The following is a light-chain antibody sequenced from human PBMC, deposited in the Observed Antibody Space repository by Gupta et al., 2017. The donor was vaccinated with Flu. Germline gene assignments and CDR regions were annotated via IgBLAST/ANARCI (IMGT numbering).Light chain of an antibody. J-gene: IGKJ1*01. Sequence: EIVLAQSPSTLSLSPGEAATLSCRASQSINTHLAWYQEKAGQAPRLLMYGASTRDTGIQDRFSGGGYGKYLSLTISRREQEEFAGYYCQCHRNSPPWTFGQGTTVE. CDR2: GAS. CDR1: QSINTH. V-gene: IGKV3-20*01. CDR3: QCHRNSPPWT.